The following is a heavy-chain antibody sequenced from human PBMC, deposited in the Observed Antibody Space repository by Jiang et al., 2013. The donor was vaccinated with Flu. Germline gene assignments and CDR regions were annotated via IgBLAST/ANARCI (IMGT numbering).Heavy chain of an antibody. CDR2: IYYSGST. D-gene: IGHD5-18*01. V-gene: IGHV4-59*01. Sequence: VKPSETLSLTCTVSGGSISSYYWSWIRQPPGKGLEWIGYIYYSGSTNYNPSLKSRVTISVDTSKNQFSLKLSSVTAADTAVYYCATQRRDSYGNFDYWGQGTLVTVSS. J-gene: IGHJ4*02. CDR1: GGSISSYY. CDR3: ATQRRDSYGNFDY.